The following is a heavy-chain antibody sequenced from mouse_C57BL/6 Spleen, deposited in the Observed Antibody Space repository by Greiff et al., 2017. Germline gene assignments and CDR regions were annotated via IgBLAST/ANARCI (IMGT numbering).Heavy chain of an antibody. CDR1: GFSLTSYC. V-gene: IGHV2-5*01. J-gene: IGHJ4*01. D-gene: IGHD2-5*01. Sequence: QVQLQQSGPGLVQPSQSLSITCTASGFSLTSYCVHWVRQSPGKGLEWLGVIWRGRSTDYNAAFMSRLSITKDNSKSQVFCKMNSLQADDTAIYYCATPYDSDYGDAMGYWGQGASVTVSS. CDR3: ATPYDSDYGDAMGY. CDR2: IWRGRST.